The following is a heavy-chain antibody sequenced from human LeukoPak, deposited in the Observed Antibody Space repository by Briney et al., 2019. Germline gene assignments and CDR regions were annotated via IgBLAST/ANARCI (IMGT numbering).Heavy chain of an antibody. Sequence: GGSLRLSCAASGFTFSSYGMSWVRQAPGKGLEWVSAISGSGGSTYYADSVKGRFTISRDNSKNTLYLQMNSLRAEDTAVYYCAKVGVIAAAGYLGYFDYWGQGTLVTVSS. D-gene: IGHD6-13*01. V-gene: IGHV3-23*01. CDR2: ISGSGGST. J-gene: IGHJ4*02. CDR3: AKVGVIAAAGYLGYFDY. CDR1: GFTFSSYG.